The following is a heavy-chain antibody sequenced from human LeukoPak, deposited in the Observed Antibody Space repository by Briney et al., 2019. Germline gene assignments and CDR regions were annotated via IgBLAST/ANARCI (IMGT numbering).Heavy chain of an antibody. J-gene: IGHJ6*02. D-gene: IGHD2-2*01. V-gene: IGHV4-59*11. CDR3: AKVGAASRNYYYYGIDV. CDR1: GDSMSSHY. CDR2: IYYRGDT. Sequence: MPSETLSLTCRVSGDSMSSHYWSWIRQPPGKGLEWVGYIYYRGDTHYNPSLKGRVTISIDASKSHFSLNLNSMTAADTAIYYCAKVGAASRNYYYYGIDVWGQGTTVTVSS.